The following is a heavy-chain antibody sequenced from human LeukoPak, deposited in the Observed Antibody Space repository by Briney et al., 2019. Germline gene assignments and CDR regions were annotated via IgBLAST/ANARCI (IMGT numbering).Heavy chain of an antibody. CDR2: INTDGSST. CDR3: TKERVWNSFVS. Sequence: GGSLRLSCAASGFTCSNHWLNWVRQAPGKGLVWDSRINTDGSSTTHADSVKDRFNISRDNVKSTLYLQMNSLKNEDTAVYYCTKERVWNSFVSWGQRTLVTVSS. CDR1: GFTCSNHW. D-gene: IGHD1-1*01. J-gene: IGHJ4*02. V-gene: IGHV3-74*01.